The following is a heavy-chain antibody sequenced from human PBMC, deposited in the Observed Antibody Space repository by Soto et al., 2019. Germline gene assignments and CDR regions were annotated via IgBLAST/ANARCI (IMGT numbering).Heavy chain of an antibody. Sequence: KTSETLSLTCTVSGGSISSYYWSWIRQPPGKGLEWIGYIYYSGSTNYNPSLKSRVTISVDTSKNQFSLKLSSVTAADTAVYYCARALIAVAGTDYYYYGMDVWGQGTTVTVSS. CDR1: GGSISSYY. D-gene: IGHD6-19*01. J-gene: IGHJ6*02. CDR3: ARALIAVAGTDYYYYGMDV. CDR2: IYYSGST. V-gene: IGHV4-59*01.